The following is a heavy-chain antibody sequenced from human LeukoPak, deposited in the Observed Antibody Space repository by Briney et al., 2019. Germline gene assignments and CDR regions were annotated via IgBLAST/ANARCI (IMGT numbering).Heavy chain of an antibody. J-gene: IGHJ6*02. CDR2: INHSGST. Sequence: SETLSLTCAVYGGSFSGYYWSWIRQPPGKGLEWIGEINHSGSTNYNPSLKSRATISVDTSKNQFSLKLSSVTAADTAVYYCARAVGYYGSGSYYNEGYYYYGMDVWGQGTTVTVSS. CDR1: GGSFSGYY. D-gene: IGHD3-10*01. V-gene: IGHV4-34*01. CDR3: ARAVGYYGSGSYYNEGYYYYGMDV.